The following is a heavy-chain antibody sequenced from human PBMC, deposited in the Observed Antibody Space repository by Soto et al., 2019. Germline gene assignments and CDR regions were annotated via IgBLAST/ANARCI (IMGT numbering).Heavy chain of an antibody. CDR1: GGSFSGYY. D-gene: IGHD3-22*01. CDR2: INRSGSS. CDR3: ARGIALILVVQTDAPDKYYFDS. J-gene: IGHJ4*02. Sequence: KASETLSLTCAVYGGSFSGYYWTWIRQPPGKGLEWIGEINRSGSSNYNPSLESRVTISVDTSKNQFSLKLSSVTAADTAVYYCARGIALILVVQTDAPDKYYFDSWGQGTLVTVSS. V-gene: IGHV4-34*01.